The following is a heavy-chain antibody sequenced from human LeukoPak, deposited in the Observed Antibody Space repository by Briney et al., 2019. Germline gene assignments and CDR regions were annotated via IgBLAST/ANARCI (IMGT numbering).Heavy chain of an antibody. CDR2: MNPNSGNT. CDR1: GYTFTSYD. CDR3: ARGRVFLNWFDP. J-gene: IGHJ5*02. V-gene: IGHV1-8*01. D-gene: IGHD3-3*01. Sequence: ASVKVSCKASGYTFTSYDINWVRQATGQGLECMGWMNPNSGNTGYAQKFQGRVTMTRNTSISTAYMELSSLRSEDTAVYYCARGRVFLNWFDPWGQGTLVTVSS.